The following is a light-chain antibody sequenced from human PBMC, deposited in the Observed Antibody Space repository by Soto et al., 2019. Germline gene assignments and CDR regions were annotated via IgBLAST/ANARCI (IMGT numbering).Light chain of an antibody. V-gene: IGKV2-28*01. CDR1: QSLLHSNGYNY. CDR2: LGS. J-gene: IGKJ4*01. Sequence: DIVMTQSPLSLPVTPGEPASISCRSSQSLLHSNGYNYLDWYLQKPGQSPQLLIYLGSNRASGVHERFSGSGSGTDFTLKISRVEAEDVGVYYCMQAIQTPPTFGGGTKVEIK. CDR3: MQAIQTPPT.